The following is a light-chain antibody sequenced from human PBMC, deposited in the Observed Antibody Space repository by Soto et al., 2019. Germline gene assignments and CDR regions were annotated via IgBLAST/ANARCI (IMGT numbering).Light chain of an antibody. Sequence: QSALTQPASVSGSPGQSITISCTGTSSDVGGYKYVAWYQQHPGKAPKLMIYDVSNRPSGVSNRFSGSKSGNTASLTITGLQAEDEADYYCSSYTSSTTYVFGSGTKLTVL. V-gene: IGLV2-14*01. CDR1: SSDVGGYKY. CDR2: DVS. J-gene: IGLJ1*01. CDR3: SSYTSSTTYV.